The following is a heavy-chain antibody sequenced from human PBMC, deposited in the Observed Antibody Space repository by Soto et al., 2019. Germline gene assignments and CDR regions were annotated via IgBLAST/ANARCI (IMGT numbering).Heavy chain of an antibody. CDR1: GFTFSSYS. Sequence: HPGGSMRLSCAASGFTFSSYSMNWVRQAPGKGLEWVSYISSSSSTIYYADSVKGRFTISRDNAKNSLYLQMNSLRAEDTAVYYCARLVVVPAAHKAEYFQHWGQGTLVTVSS. V-gene: IGHV3-48*01. D-gene: IGHD2-2*01. CDR2: ISSSSSTI. CDR3: ARLVVVPAAHKAEYFQH. J-gene: IGHJ1*01.